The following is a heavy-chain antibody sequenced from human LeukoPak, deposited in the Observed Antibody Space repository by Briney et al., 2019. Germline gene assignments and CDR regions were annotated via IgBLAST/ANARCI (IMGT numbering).Heavy chain of an antibody. D-gene: IGHD6-6*01. Sequence: PGGSLRLSCAASGFTFSSYAMSWVRQAPGKGLEWVSTISDSGGGTYYADSVKGRFTISRDNSRNTLFLQMNSLRAEDTAIYYCAKCAGMAARRGTDAYWGQGTLVTVSS. CDR2: ISDSGGGT. J-gene: IGHJ4*02. CDR1: GFTFSSYA. CDR3: AKCAGMAARRGTDAY. V-gene: IGHV3-23*01.